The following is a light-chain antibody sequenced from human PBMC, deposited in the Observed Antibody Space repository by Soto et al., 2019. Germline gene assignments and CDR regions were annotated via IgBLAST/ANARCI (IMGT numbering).Light chain of an antibody. J-gene: IGKJ1*01. CDR3: QQSYSTPPT. CDR2: AAS. V-gene: IGKV1-39*01. CDR1: QSISSY. Sequence: DIQMTQSPSSLSASVGDRVTITCRASQSISSYLNWYQQKPGKAPKLLIYAASSLQSGVPSRFSVSGSGTDFTLTISCLQPEDFATYYCQQSYSTPPTFGQRTKVEIK.